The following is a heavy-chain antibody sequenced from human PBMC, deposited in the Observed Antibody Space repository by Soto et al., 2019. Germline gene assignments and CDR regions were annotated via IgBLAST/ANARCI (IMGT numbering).Heavy chain of an antibody. J-gene: IGHJ6*02. CDR2: ISSSGSSI. V-gene: IGHV3-11*01. CDR1: GFTFSDYY. D-gene: IGHD2-21*02. Sequence: QVQLVESGGGLVKPGGSLRLSCAASGFTFSDYYMSWIRQAPGKGLEWVSYISSSGSSIYYADSVKGRFTISRDNAKKSLYLQMNSLGAEDTAVYYCASLRGDAQGYYYYGMDVWGQGPTVTVSS. CDR3: ASLRGDAQGYYYYGMDV.